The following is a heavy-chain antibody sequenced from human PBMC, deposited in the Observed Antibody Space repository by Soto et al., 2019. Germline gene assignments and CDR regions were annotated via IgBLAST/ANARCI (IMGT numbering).Heavy chain of an antibody. J-gene: IGHJ4*02. CDR3: ARVKMVRGVITSFDY. CDR2: SNESGST. CDR1: GGTFSSYD. D-gene: IGHD3-10*01. V-gene: IGHV4-34*01. Sequence: SETLSLTCTVSGGTFSSYDWSWIRQPPGKGLEWIGESNESGSTNYSPSRKSRVTISVDTSKNQFSLKLSSVTAADTAVYYCARVKMVRGVITSFDYWGQGTLVTVSS.